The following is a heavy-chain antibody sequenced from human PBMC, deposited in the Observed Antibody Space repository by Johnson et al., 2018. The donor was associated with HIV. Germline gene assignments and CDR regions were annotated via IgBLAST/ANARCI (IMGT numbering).Heavy chain of an antibody. Sequence: VQLVESGGDLVQPGGSLRLSCVASGFTVSSNYLSWVRQAPGKWLEWVSVIYSGGSTYYADSVRGRFTISRDDSKNTLYLQMNSLRAGDTAVYYCARGDYGGNLDAFDIWGQGTMVTVSS. CDR2: IYSGGST. CDR3: ARGDYGGNLDAFDI. J-gene: IGHJ3*02. CDR1: GFTVSSNY. V-gene: IGHV3-66*01. D-gene: IGHD4-23*01.